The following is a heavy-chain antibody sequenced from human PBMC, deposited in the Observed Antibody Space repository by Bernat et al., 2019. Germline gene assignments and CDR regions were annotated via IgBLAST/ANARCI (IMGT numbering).Heavy chain of an antibody. J-gene: IGHJ3*02. CDR3: ARGVLGVDEDAFDI. Sequence: EVQLVESGGDLVQPGGSLRLSCAASGFTFSNHWMHWVRQAPGKGLEWVANIKEDGSEKHYVDSVKGRFTISRDNAKNSLYLQMNSLRAEDTAVYYCARGVLGVDEDAFDIWGQGTMVTVSS. CDR1: GFTFSNHW. V-gene: IGHV3-7*03. CDR2: IKEDGSEK. D-gene: IGHD3-3*01.